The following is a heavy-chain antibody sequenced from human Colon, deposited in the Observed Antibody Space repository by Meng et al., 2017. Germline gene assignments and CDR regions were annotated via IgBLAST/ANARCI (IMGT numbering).Heavy chain of an antibody. J-gene: IGHJ4*02. CDR2: ARIDYANT. CDR1: GASVRSPDHQ. Sequence: QLPDAGPGLVRHSDTLSPPCAVSGASVRSPDHQWGWVRQPPGKGLEWIGYARIDYANTNYNPSLKSRVNVSLDTSKNQFSLNVRSVTAADTAVYYCARDYWGSLDFWGQGILVTVSS. CDR3: ARDYWGSLDF. V-gene: IGHV4-61*08. D-gene: IGHD3-16*01.